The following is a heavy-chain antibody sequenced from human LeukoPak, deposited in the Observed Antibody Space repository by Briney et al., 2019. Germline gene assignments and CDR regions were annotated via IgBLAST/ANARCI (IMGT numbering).Heavy chain of an antibody. J-gene: IGHJ4*02. V-gene: IGHV3-21*06. CDR3: VRDVGAVRGEVYFDY. CDR1: GFTFSTFA. Sequence: GGSLRLSCAASGFTFSTFAMHWVRLSPGEGLEWVSSITGSGPYMLYADSVKHRFTISRDNTKNLLYLEMNSLRAEGTAMYFCVRDVGAVRGEVYFDYWGQGTLVTVSS. D-gene: IGHD3-10*01. CDR2: ITGSGPYM.